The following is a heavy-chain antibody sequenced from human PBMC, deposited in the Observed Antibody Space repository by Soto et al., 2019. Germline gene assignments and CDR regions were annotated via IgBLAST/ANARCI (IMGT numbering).Heavy chain of an antibody. CDR1: GYTFTSYY. CDR3: ARAGDIVVVPAAMADPYFDY. D-gene: IGHD2-2*01. CDR2: INPSGGST. J-gene: IGHJ4*02. Sequence: RASVKVSCKASGYTFTSYYMHWVRQAPGQGLEWMGIINPSGGSTSYAQKFQGRVTMTRDTSTSTVYMELSSLRSEDTAVYYCARAGDIVVVPAAMADPYFDYWGQGTLVTVSS. V-gene: IGHV1-46*01.